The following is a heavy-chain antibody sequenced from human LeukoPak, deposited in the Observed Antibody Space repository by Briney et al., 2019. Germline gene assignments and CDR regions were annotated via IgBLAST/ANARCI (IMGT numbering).Heavy chain of an antibody. Sequence: PSETLSLTCAVSGDSISSNYCWRWVRRFPGKGLEWIGEVYRRGSTSYNPSLKSRVVISIDKSKNQYSLNLNSVTAADTAMYYCGRHAYGDSSAAFDIWGQGTMVIVSS. J-gene: IGHJ3*02. CDR2: VYRRGST. CDR1: GDSISSNYC. CDR3: GRHAYGDSSAAFDI. D-gene: IGHD4-17*01. V-gene: IGHV4-4*02.